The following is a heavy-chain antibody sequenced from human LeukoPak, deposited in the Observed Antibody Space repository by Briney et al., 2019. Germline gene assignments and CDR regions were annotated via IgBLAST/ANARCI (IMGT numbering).Heavy chain of an antibody. CDR2: INPNSGGT. V-gene: IGHV1-2*04. J-gene: IGHJ3*02. Sequence: ASVKVSCKASGYTFTGYYMHWVRQAPGQGLEWMGWINPNSGGTNYAQKFRGWVTMTRDTSISTAYMELSRLRSDDTAVYYCARGGITGTTQGPTRLNDAFDIWGQGTMVTVSS. CDR3: ARGGITGTTQGPTRLNDAFDI. D-gene: IGHD1-20*01. CDR1: GYTFTGYY.